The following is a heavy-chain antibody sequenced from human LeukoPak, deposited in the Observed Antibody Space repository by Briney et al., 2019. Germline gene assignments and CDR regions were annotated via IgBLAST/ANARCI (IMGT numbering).Heavy chain of an antibody. Sequence: PSETLSLTCTVSGVSISNYYWSWIRQPAGKGLEWIGRIYSSGSTNYNPSLKSRVTMSVDTSKNQFSLKLTSVTAADTAVYYCARGVSSGYHSVYYFDYWGQGTLVTVSS. J-gene: IGHJ4*02. CDR1: GVSISNYY. CDR3: ARGVSSGYHSVYYFDY. D-gene: IGHD3-22*01. V-gene: IGHV4-4*07. CDR2: IYSSGST.